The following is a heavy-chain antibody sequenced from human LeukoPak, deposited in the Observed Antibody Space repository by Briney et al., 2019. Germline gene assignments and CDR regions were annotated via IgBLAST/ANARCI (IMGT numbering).Heavy chain of an antibody. V-gene: IGHV3-23*01. J-gene: IGHJ4*02. Sequence: GGSLRLSCAASGFIFNGYAMSWVRQAPGKGLEWVSGISGRRGRTYYADSVQGRFTISRDSSKNTVYLQMNSLRAEDTAVYYCAKDVISGDSSLCDDPIFDYWGQGTLVTVSS. D-gene: IGHD3-22*01. CDR3: AKDVISGDSSLCDDPIFDY. CDR2: ISGRRGRT. CDR1: GFIFNGYA.